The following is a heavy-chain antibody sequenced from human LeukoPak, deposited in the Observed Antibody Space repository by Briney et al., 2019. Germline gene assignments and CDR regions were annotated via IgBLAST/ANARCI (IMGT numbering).Heavy chain of an antibody. V-gene: IGHV4-4*07. J-gene: IGHJ4*02. D-gene: IGHD4-11*01. CDR1: GGSISNYY. CDR3: ARDRGAGDYSTFFDY. Sequence: SETLSLTCIVSGGSISNYYWSWIRQPAGKGLEWIGRIYSSGGTNYNPSLKSRLTMSVDTSKNQFSLRLSSVTAADTAVYYCARDRGAGDYSTFFDYWGQGTLVTVSS. CDR2: IYSSGGT.